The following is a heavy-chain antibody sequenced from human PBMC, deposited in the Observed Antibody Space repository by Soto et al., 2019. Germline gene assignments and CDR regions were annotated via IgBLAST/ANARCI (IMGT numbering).Heavy chain of an antibody. D-gene: IGHD3-22*01. CDR2: INHSGST. J-gene: IGHJ6*02. CDR3: ARVGYYYDSSGYSPPYYYYYGMDV. Sequence: PSETLSLTCAVYGGSFSGYYWSWIRQPPGKGLEWIGEINHSGSTNYNPSLKSRVTISVDTSKNQFSLKLSSVTAADTAVYYCARVGYYYDSSGYSPPYYYYYGMDVWGQGTTVTVSS. CDR1: GGSFSGYY. V-gene: IGHV4-34*01.